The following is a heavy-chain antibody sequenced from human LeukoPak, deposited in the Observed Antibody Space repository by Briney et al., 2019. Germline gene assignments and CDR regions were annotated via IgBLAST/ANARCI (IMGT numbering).Heavy chain of an antibody. V-gene: IGHV5-10-1*01. Sequence: GESLKISCKGSGYSFTSYWSSWVRQMPGKGLEWMGRIDPSDSYTNYSPSFQGHVTISADKSISTAYLQWGSLKASDTAMYYCARLTTGTTSSDYWGQGTLVTVSS. D-gene: IGHD1-1*01. CDR1: GYSFTSYW. CDR3: ARLTTGTTSSDY. J-gene: IGHJ4*02. CDR2: IDPSDSYT.